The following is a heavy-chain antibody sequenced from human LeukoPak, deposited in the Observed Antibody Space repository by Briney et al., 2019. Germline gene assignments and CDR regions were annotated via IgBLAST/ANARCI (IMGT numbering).Heavy chain of an antibody. CDR1: GFTFHAYA. J-gene: IGHJ4*02. Sequence: PGGSLRLSCAASGFTFHAYAMQWVRQAPGKGLEWVSGINWNSDIIAYADSVKGRFTISRDNARNTLYLQMNSLRAEDTAFYYCATSVTGDFVAPFYFFDYWGRGTLVTVSS. D-gene: IGHD7-27*01. CDR3: ATSVTGDFVAPFYFFDY. CDR2: INWNSDII. V-gene: IGHV3-9*01.